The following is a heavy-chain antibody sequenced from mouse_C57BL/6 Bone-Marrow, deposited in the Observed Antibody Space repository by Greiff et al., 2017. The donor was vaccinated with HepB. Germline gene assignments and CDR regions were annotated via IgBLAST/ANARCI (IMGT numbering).Heavy chain of an antibody. V-gene: IGHV1-55*01. J-gene: IGHJ4*01. CDR1: GYTFTSYW. Sequence: VQLQQPGAELVKPGASVKMSCKASGYTFTSYWITWVKQRPGQGLEWIGDIYPGRGSTNYNEKFKSKATLTVDTPSSTAYMQLSSLTSEDSAVYYCARRGITTAVYAMDYWGQGTSVTVSS. CDR2: IYPGRGST. CDR3: ARRGITTAVYAMDY. D-gene: IGHD1-2*01.